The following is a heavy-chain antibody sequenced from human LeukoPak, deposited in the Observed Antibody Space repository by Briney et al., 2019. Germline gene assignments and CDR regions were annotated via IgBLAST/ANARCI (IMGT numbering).Heavy chain of an antibody. Sequence: GASVKVSCKASGYTFTGYYMHWVRQAPGQGLEWMGWINPHSGGTNYAQKFQGRVTMTRDTSISTAYMELSRLRSDDTAVYYCARESWEYQLLARYYYMDVWGKGTTVTISS. CDR3: ARESWEYQLLARYYYMDV. CDR1: GYTFTGYY. CDR2: INPHSGGT. V-gene: IGHV1-2*02. J-gene: IGHJ6*03. D-gene: IGHD2-2*01.